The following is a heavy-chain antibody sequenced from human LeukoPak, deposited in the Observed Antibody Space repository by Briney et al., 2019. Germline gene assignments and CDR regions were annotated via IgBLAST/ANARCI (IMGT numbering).Heavy chain of an antibody. CDR3: ARDYFALCNSTTCWGNAFDI. V-gene: IGHV3-21*01. CDR1: GFAFSYYA. D-gene: IGHD2-2*01. Sequence: GGSLRLSCAASGFAFSYYAMNWVRQAPGKGLEWVSSIASTTSYIYYADSVKGRFTISRDNAKNSLYLQLNSLRAEDTAVYYCARDYFALCNSTTCWGNAFDIWGQGTMVAVSS. CDR2: IASTTSYI. J-gene: IGHJ3*02.